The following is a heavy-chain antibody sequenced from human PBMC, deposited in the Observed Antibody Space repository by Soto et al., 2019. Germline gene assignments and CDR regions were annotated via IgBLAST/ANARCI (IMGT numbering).Heavy chain of an antibody. CDR2: IRSKANSYAT. Sequence: EVQLVESGGGLVQPGGSLKLSCAASGFTFSGSAMHWVRQASGKGLEWVGRIRSKANSYATAYAASVKGRFTISRDDSKNTAYLQMNSLKTEDTAVYYYTRRPVNLSGELPQGHVGYWGQGTLVTVSS. D-gene: IGHD1-26*01. J-gene: IGHJ4*02. CDR1: GFTFSGSA. V-gene: IGHV3-73*01. CDR3: TRRPVNLSGELPQGHVGY.